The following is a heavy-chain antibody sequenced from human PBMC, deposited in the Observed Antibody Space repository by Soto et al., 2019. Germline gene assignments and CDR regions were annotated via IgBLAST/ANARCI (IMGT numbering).Heavy chain of an antibody. CDR1: GGSFSGYC. V-gene: IGHV4-34*01. CDR2: INHSGST. J-gene: IGHJ6*03. Sequence: SETLSLTCAVYGGSFSGYCWSWIRQPPGKGLEWIGEINHSGSTNYNPSLKSRVTISVDTSKNQFSLKLSSATAADTAVYYCARSSVGGYYYYYYMDVWGKGTTVTVSS. CDR3: ARSSVGGYYYYYYMDV. D-gene: IGHD2-15*01.